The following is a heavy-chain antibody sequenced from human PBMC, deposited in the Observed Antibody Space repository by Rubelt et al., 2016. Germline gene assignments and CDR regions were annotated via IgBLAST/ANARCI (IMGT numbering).Heavy chain of an antibody. CDR1: GFSFGSHW. J-gene: IGHJ3*02. V-gene: IGHV3-7*01. Sequence: GGSLRLSCVGSGFSFGSHWMSWVRQAPGKGLEWVASIKQLGSEKHYVDSVRARFTISRDDARRSLFLQMNSLRADDTAVYYCASGEIAVADYDAFDIWGQGTMVTVSS. CDR2: IKQLGSEK. D-gene: IGHD6-19*01. CDR3: ASGEIAVADYDAFDI.